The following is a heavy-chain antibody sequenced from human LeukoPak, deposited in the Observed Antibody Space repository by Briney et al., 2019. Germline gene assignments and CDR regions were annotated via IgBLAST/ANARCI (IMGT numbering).Heavy chain of an antibody. CDR1: GYRLTSYG. Sequence: ASVKVSCKASGYRLTSYGISWVRQAPGQGLEWMGWISTYNGNTNYAQKFQDRVTMTTDTSTSTAYMELRSLRSDDTAVYYCARYSVSYSSSWHYYFDYWGEGTLVSVSS. D-gene: IGHD6-13*01. J-gene: IGHJ4*02. V-gene: IGHV1-18*01. CDR2: ISTYNGNT. CDR3: ARYSVSYSSSWHYYFDY.